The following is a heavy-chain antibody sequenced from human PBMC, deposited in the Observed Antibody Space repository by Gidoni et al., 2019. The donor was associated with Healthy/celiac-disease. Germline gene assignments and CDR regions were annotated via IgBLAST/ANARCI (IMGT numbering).Heavy chain of an antibody. CDR3: ARGGGIQLWLGY. Sequence: QVQLQESGPGLVKPSETLSLTCTVSGGSISSYYWSWIRQPPGKGLEWIGYIYYSGSTNYNPSLKSRVTISVDTSKNQFSLKRSSVTAADTAVYYCARGGGIQLWLGYWGQGTLVTVSS. J-gene: IGHJ4*02. D-gene: IGHD5-18*01. CDR1: GGSISSYY. V-gene: IGHV4-59*01. CDR2: IYYSGST.